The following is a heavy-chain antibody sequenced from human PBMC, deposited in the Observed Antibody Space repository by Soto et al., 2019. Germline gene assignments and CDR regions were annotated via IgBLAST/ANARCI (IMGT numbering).Heavy chain of an antibody. CDR3: ARAMRGVGIQLWLAWTGGMDV. CDR1: GYTFTGYY. D-gene: IGHD5-18*01. Sequence: SVKVSCKASGYTFTGYYMHWVRQAPGQGLEWMGWINPNSGGTNYAQKFQGRVTMTRDTSISTAYMELSRLRSEDTAVYYCARAMRGVGIQLWLAWTGGMDVWG. CDR2: INPNSGGT. V-gene: IGHV1-2*02. J-gene: IGHJ6*02.